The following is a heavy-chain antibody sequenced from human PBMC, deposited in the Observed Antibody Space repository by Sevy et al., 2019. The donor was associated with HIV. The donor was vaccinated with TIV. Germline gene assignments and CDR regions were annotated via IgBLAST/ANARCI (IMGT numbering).Heavy chain of an antibody. V-gene: IGHV3-53*01. J-gene: IGHJ4*02. CDR2: IYSGGAT. CDR1: GLTVSSNY. Sequence: GGSLRLSCAVSGLTVSSNYMSWVRQAPGKGLEWVSLIYSGGATYYAGSLNGRFTISGDDSKNTLYLQLDSLRAEDTAVYYCACRGLDSNWLRSFDYWGRGTLVTVSS. CDR3: ACRGLDSNWLRSFDY. D-gene: IGHD6-13*01.